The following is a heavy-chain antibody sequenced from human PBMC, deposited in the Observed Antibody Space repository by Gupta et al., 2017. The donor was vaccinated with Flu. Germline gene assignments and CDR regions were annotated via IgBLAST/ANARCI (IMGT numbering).Heavy chain of an antibody. V-gene: IGHV4-39*01. CDR1: GGSISSSSYY. Sequence: QLQLQESGPGLVKPSETLSLTCTVSGGSISSSSYYWGWIRQPPGKGLEWIGSIYYSGSTYYNPSLKSRVTISVDTSKNQFSLKLSSVTAADTAVYYCARHPQGYSYGRPYYFDYWGQGTLVTVSS. CDR3: ARHPQGYSYGRPYYFDY. J-gene: IGHJ4*02. CDR2: IYYSGST. D-gene: IGHD5-18*01.